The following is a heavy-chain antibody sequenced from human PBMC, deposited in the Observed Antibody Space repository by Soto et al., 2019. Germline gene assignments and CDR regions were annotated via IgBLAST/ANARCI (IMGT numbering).Heavy chain of an antibody. CDR2: IIPIFGTA. V-gene: IGHV1-69*01. D-gene: IGHD1-26*01. CDR1: GGTFSSYA. J-gene: IGHJ6*02. Sequence: QVQLVQSGAEVKKPGSSVKVSCKASGGTFSSYAISWVRQAPGQGFEWMGGIIPIFGTANYAQKFQGRVTITADESTSTAYMELSSLRSEDTAVYYCARAQVGATDLDYYYYGMDVWGQGTTVTVSS. CDR3: ARAQVGATDLDYYYYGMDV.